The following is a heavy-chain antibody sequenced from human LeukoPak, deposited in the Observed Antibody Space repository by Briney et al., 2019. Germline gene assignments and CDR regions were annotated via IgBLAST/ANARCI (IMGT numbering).Heavy chain of an antibody. CDR3: ARDSVGYCGSTSCYAEGGFDY. J-gene: IGHJ4*02. CDR1: GFTFSSYA. V-gene: IGHV3-30-3*01. D-gene: IGHD2-2*03. CDR2: ISYDGSNN. Sequence: PGRSPRLSCAASGFTFSSYAMHWVRQAPGKGLEWVAVISYDGSNNYYADSVKGRFTISRDNSKNTLFLQMNSLRAEDTAVYYCARDSVGYCGSTSCYAEGGFDYWGQGTLVTVSS.